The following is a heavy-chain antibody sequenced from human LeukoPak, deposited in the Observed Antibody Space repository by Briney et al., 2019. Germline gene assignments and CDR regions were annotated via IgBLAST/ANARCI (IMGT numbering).Heavy chain of an antibody. Sequence: GGSLRLSCAASGFTFSSYAMHWVRQAPGKGLEWVAVISYDGSNKYYADSVKGRFTISRDNSKNTLYLQMNSLRAEDTAVYYCARGAYDILTGYFDPWGQGTLVTVSS. J-gene: IGHJ5*02. CDR1: GFTFSSYA. V-gene: IGHV3-30-3*01. D-gene: IGHD3-9*01. CDR2: ISYDGSNK. CDR3: ARGAYDILTGYFDP.